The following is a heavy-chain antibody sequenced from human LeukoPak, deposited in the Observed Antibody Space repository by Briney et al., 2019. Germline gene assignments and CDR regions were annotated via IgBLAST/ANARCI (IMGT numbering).Heavy chain of an antibody. V-gene: IGHV1-2*02. CDR3: ARVAVVVVPAADY. J-gene: IGHJ4*02. Sequence: ASVKVSCKASGYTFTTYYMHWVRQAPGQGIEWMGWINPNSGGTNYAQKFQGRVTMTRDTSITTAYMELSRLRSDDTAVYYCARVAVVVVPAADYWGQGTLVTVSS. CDR1: GYTFTTYY. D-gene: IGHD2-2*01. CDR2: INPNSGGT.